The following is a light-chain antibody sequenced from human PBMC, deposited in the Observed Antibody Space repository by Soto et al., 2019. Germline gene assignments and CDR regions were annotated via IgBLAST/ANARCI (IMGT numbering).Light chain of an antibody. CDR3: RSDAATTYV. J-gene: IGLJ1*01. Sequence: QSVMTKPPSASGSPGQSVTISCTGTSSDVGGYNYVSWYQQHPGKAPKLMIYEVSKRPSGVPDRFYGSKSGNTASLTVSGLQAEDVAVYSSRSDAATTYVFATSPKVAVL. V-gene: IGLV2-8*01. CDR2: EVS. CDR1: SSDVGGYNY.